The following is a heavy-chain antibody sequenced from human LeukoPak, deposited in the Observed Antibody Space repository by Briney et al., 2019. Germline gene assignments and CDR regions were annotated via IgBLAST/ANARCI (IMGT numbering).Heavy chain of an antibody. CDR2: ISWNSGSI. V-gene: IGHV3-9*01. Sequence: PGRSLRLSCAASGFTFDDYAMHWVRQAPGKGLEWVSGISWNSGSIGYADSVKGRLTISRDNAKNSLYLQMNSLRAEDTAIYYCATYRQVLLPFESWGQGTLVTVSS. CDR1: GFTFDDYA. J-gene: IGHJ4*02. D-gene: IGHD2-8*02. CDR3: ATYRQVLLPFES.